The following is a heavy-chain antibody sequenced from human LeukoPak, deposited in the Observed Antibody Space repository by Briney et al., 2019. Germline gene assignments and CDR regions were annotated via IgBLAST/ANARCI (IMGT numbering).Heavy chain of an antibody. Sequence: ASVKVSCKASGYTFTSYGISWARQAPGQGLEWMGWISAYNGNTNYAQKLQGRVTMTTDTSTSTAYMELRSLRSDDTAVYYCARDLTGFFWFDPWGQGTLVTVSS. CDR2: ISAYNGNT. J-gene: IGHJ5*02. CDR1: GYTFTSYG. CDR3: ARDLTGFFWFDP. V-gene: IGHV1-18*01. D-gene: IGHD7-27*01.